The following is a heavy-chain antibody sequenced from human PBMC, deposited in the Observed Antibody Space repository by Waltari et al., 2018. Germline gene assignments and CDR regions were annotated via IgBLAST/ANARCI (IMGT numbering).Heavy chain of an antibody. J-gene: IGHJ6*02. V-gene: IGHV1-3*04. CDR3: ARDQSREGYKRVLDV. D-gene: IGHD5-12*01. Sequence: QVQLVQSGPAVKKPGASVKVSCKASGYRLTSYRFHWVRQAPGQSPEWMGWINTGNGNTKFLEKFQGRVTFTRDTSASAAYMELSSLRSEDTAVYYCARDQSREGYKRVLDVWGQGTTVTVSS. CDR1: GYRLTSYR. CDR2: INTGNGNT.